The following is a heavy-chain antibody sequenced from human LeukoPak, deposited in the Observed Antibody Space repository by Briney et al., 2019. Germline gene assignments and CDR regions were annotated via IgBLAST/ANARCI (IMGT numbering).Heavy chain of an antibody. CDR2: INHSRST. CDR1: GGSFSGYY. D-gene: IGHD3-10*01. Sequence: SETLSLTCAVYGGSFSGYYWSWIRQPPGKGLEWIGEINHSRSTNYNPSLKSRVTISVDTSKNQFSLKLSSVTAADTAVYYCARAPVRGYRRFDYWGQGTLVTVSS. J-gene: IGHJ4*02. CDR3: ARAPVRGYRRFDY. V-gene: IGHV4-34*01.